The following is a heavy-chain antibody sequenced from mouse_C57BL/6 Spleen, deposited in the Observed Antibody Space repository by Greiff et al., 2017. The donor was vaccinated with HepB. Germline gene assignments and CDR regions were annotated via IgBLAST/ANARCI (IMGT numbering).Heavy chain of an antibody. CDR3: AREGTGTGYWYFDV. D-gene: IGHD4-1*01. J-gene: IGHJ1*03. V-gene: IGHV1-80*01. Sequence: QVQLQQSGAELVKPGASVKISCKASGYAFSSYWMNWVKQRPGKGLEWIGQIYPGDGDTNYNGKFKGKATLTADKSSSTAYMQLSSLTSEDSAVYFCAREGTGTGYWYFDVWGTGTTVTVSS. CDR2: IYPGDGDT. CDR1: GYAFSSYW.